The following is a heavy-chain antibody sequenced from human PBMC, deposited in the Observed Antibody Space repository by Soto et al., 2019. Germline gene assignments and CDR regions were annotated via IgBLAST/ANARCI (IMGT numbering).Heavy chain of an antibody. Sequence: SVKVSCKASGYTFTGYYMHWVRQAPGQGLEWMGWINPNSGGTNYAQKFQGRVTMTRDTSISTAYMELSRLRSDDTAVYYCARGRIVTKIRTGRDGFDPWGQGTLVTVSS. CDR3: ARGRIVTKIRTGRDGFDP. V-gene: IGHV1-2*02. CDR1: GYTFTGYY. CDR2: INPNSGGT. J-gene: IGHJ5*02. D-gene: IGHD2-21*01.